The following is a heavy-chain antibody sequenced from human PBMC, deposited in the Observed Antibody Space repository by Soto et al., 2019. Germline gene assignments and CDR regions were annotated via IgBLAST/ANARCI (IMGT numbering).Heavy chain of an antibody. Sequence: SETLSLTCTVSGGSISGSSYYWDWIRQPPGKGLESIGSVHYSGSTDYNPSLKSRVTISVDTSKNQFSLKLTSVTAADTAVYFCASFSGATYGDYGGGINYWGQGTLVTVSS. V-gene: IGHV4-39*01. D-gene: IGHD4-17*01. CDR1: GGSISGSSYY. CDR2: VHYSGST. J-gene: IGHJ4*02. CDR3: ASFSGATYGDYGGGINY.